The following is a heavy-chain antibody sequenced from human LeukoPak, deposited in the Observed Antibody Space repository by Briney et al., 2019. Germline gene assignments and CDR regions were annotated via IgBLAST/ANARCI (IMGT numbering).Heavy chain of an antibody. Sequence: GGSLRLSCAASGFTFSNAWMGWVRQAPGKGLGWIGRIKRKNDGDTTDYAAPVKGIFTISRDDSKNQLYLQMNSLNTDDTAVYHCATLASSTDDYLHYWGQGTLVTVYS. V-gene: IGHV3-15*01. CDR1: GFTFSNAW. J-gene: IGHJ4*02. D-gene: IGHD3-10*02. CDR3: ATLASSTDDYLHY. CDR2: IKRKNDGDTT.